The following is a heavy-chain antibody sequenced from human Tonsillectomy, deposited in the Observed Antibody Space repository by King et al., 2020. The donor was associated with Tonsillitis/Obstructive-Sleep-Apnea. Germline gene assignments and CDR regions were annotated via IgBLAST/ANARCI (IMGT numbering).Heavy chain of an antibody. Sequence: QLQASGPGLVKPSETLSLTCTVSGGSISSSSYYWGWIRQPPGKGLEWIGSMYYSGRTYYNPSLKSRVTISADTSKNQFSLKLSSVTAADTAVYYCARLHHYYDSSGYYQFDSWGQGNLVTVSS. CDR2: MYYSGRT. CDR3: ARLHHYYDSSGYYQFDS. J-gene: IGHJ4*02. D-gene: IGHD3-22*01. CDR1: GGSISSSSYY. V-gene: IGHV4-39*01.